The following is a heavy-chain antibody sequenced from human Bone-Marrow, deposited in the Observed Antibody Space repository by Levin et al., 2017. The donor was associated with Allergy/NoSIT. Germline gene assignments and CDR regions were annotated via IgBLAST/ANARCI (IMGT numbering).Heavy chain of an antibody. CDR2: ISGSGSST. CDR1: GFTFNSYA. V-gene: IGHV3-23*01. J-gene: IGHJ4*02. D-gene: IGHD6-19*01. Sequence: GESLKISCAASGFTFNSYASSWVRQAPGKGLEWVSAISGSGSSTYYADSVKGRFTISRDNSKTTLYLQMNSLRAEDTAVYYCAKGAGWVAGAVALIWGQGTLVTVSS. CDR3: AKGAGWVAGAVALI.